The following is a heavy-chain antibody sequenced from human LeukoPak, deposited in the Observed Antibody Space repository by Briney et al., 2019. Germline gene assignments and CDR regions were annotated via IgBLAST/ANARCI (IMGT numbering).Heavy chain of an antibody. J-gene: IGHJ4*02. Sequence: PGGSLSLSCTESRFTFRSYTMNWVRQAPGKGLEWVSSIDRSSSHIYYADSVKGRFAISRDNAKNSLYLQMNSLRAEDTAVYYCAREFFYGSGSYSYWGQGTLVTVSS. V-gene: IGHV3-21*01. CDR2: IDRSSSHI. D-gene: IGHD3-10*01. CDR3: AREFFYGSGSYSY. CDR1: RFTFRSYT.